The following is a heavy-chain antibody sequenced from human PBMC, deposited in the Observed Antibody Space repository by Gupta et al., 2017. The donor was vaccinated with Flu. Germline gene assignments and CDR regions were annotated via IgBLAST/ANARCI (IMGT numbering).Heavy chain of an antibody. CDR2: GSGSRT. J-gene: IGHJ6*02. Sequence: GSGSRTYYADSVKGRFTISRDTSKNTLYLQMNSLRADDTAIYYCAKNRVAGAISYYYGLDVWGQGTTVTVSS. V-gene: IGHV3-23*01. D-gene: IGHD1-26*01. CDR3: AKNRVAGAISYYYGLDV.